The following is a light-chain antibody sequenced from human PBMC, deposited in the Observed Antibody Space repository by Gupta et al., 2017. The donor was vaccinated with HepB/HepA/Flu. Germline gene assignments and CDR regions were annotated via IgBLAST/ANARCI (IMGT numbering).Light chain of an antibody. CDR2: DAS. J-gene: IGKJ1*01. CDR1: QSLYTY. V-gene: IGKV3-11*01. CDR3: QQHTSGPPFT. Sequence: IVLTHSPATLSLSPGERATLSCRASQSLYTYLAGYQQKPGQAPRLLISDASNRAAGIPARFIGSGCCTAYTPPISSLDPEDDFVEYCQQHTSGPPFTFGRGTKVEIK.